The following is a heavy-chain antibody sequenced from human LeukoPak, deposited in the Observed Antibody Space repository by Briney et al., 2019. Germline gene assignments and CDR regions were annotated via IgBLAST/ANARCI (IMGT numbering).Heavy chain of an antibody. CDR1: GFTFSSYA. CDR2: ISGSGGST. V-gene: IGHV3-23*01. J-gene: IGHJ6*02. Sequence: PGGSLRLSCAASGFTFSSYAMSWVRQAPGKGLEWVSAISGSGGSTYYADSVKGRFTISRDNSKNTLYLQMNSLRAEDTAVYYCAKVARSGSYRYYYYYSMDVWGQGTTVTVSS. CDR3: AKVARSGSYRYYYYYSMDV. D-gene: IGHD3-10*01.